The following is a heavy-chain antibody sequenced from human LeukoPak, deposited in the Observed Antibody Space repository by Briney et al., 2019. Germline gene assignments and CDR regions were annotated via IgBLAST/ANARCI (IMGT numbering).Heavy chain of an antibody. CDR1: GYTFTGYY. CDR3: ATDRGIVVADDAFDI. Sequence: GASVKVSCKASGYTFTGYYMHWVRQAPGQGLEWMGWINPNSGGTNYAQKFQGRVTMTRDTSISTAYMELSRLRSDDTAVYYCATDRGIVVADDAFDIWGQGTMVTVSS. J-gene: IGHJ3*02. D-gene: IGHD3-22*01. CDR2: INPNSGGT. V-gene: IGHV1-2*02.